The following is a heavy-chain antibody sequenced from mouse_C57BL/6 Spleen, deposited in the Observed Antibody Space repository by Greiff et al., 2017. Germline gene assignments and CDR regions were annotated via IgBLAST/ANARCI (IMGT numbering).Heavy chain of an antibody. V-gene: IGHV1-64*01. J-gene: IGHJ2*01. CDR2: IHPNSGST. CDR3: ARGAETSYYFDY. CDR1: GYTFTSYW. Sequence: QVQLQQPGAELVKPGASVKLSCKASGYTFTSYWMHWVKQRSGQGLEWIGIIHPNSGSTNYNEKFKSKATLTVDKSSSTAYMQLSSLTSEDSAVYYCARGAETSYYFDYWGQGTTLTVSS. D-gene: IGHD3-3*01.